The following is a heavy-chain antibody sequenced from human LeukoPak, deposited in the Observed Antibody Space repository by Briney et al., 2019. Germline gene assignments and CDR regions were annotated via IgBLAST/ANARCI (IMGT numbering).Heavy chain of an antibody. J-gene: IGHJ4*02. CDR1: GFTFSNYA. D-gene: IGHD1-26*01. V-gene: IGHV3-21*01. CDR3: ASQQSGSYPG. CDR2: ISSSSSYI. Sequence: PGGSLRLSCAASGFTFSNYAMSWVRQAPGKGLEWVSSISSSSSYIYYADSVKGRFTISRDNAKNSLYLQMNSLRAEDTAVYYCASQQSGSYPGWGQGTLVTVSS.